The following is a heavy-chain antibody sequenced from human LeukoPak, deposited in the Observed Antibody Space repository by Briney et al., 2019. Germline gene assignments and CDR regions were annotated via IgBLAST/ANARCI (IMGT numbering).Heavy chain of an antibody. Sequence: ASVKVSCKASGGTFSSSAISWVRHAPGQGLEWMARIIPIFGTANYAQKFQGGVTITTDESTSTAYMELSSLRSEDTAVYYCARAIAEEDKDNWNDGWFDPWGQGTLVTVSS. V-gene: IGHV1-69*05. D-gene: IGHD1-20*01. CDR1: GGTFSSSA. J-gene: IGHJ5*02. CDR2: IIPIFGTA. CDR3: ARAIAEEDKDNWNDGWFDP.